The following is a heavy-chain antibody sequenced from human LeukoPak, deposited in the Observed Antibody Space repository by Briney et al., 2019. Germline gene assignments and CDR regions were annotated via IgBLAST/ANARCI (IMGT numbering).Heavy chain of an antibody. J-gene: IGHJ5*02. V-gene: IGHV3-23*01. CDR3: VSWTGGEVSPTSLNWFDP. D-gene: IGHD2-8*02. CDR2: ISGSGFST. Sequence: PGGSLRLSCVASGFTFSDYPMSWVRQAPGKGLEWVSGISGSGFSTYFADSVKGRFTISRDNSRNTLYLQMNSLRVEDTAVYYCVSWTGGEVSPTSLNWFDPWGQGTLVTVSS. CDR1: GFTFSDYP.